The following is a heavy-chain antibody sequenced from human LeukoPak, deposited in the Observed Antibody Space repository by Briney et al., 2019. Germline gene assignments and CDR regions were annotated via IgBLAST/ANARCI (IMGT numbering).Heavy chain of an antibody. J-gene: IGHJ6*04. CDR1: GLTFSSYA. CDR2: ISGSGGST. Sequence: GSLRLSCAASGLTFSSYAMSWVRQAPGKGLEWVSAISGSGGSTYYADSVKGRFTISRDNSKNTLYLQMNSLRAEDTAVYYCAKGVVPAASTYYYYYYGMDVWGKGTTVTVSS. CDR3: AKGVVPAASTYYYYYYGMDV. D-gene: IGHD2-2*01. V-gene: IGHV3-23*01.